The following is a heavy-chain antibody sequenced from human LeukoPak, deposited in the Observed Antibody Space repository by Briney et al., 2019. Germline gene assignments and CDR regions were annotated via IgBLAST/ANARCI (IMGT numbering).Heavy chain of an antibody. CDR2: VSYDGSKK. V-gene: IGHV3-30*18. J-gene: IGHJ4*02. CDR3: AKLGFDSSGSHSLVDY. D-gene: IGHD3-22*01. CDR1: GFTFSSYG. Sequence: GGSLRLSCAASGFTFSSYGMHWVRQPPGKGLDWVGFVSYDGSKKFYADFVKGRFSISRDNSKNTLYVQMNSLGAEDTALYYCAKLGFDSSGSHSLVDYWGQGTPVTVSS.